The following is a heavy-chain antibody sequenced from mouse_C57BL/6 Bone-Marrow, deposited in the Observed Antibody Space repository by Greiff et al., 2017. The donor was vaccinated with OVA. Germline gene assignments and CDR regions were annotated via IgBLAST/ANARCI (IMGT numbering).Heavy chain of an antibody. CDR1: GYTFTSYW. CDR2: IYPGNSDT. Sequence: EVQLQESGTVLARPGASVKMSCKTSGYTFTSYWMHWVKQRPGQGLEWIGAIYPGNSDTSYNQKFKGKAKLTAVTSASTAYMELSSLTNEDSAVYYCTRVPYSNYLYAMDYWGQGTSVTVSS. V-gene: IGHV1-5*01. CDR3: TRVPYSNYLYAMDY. J-gene: IGHJ4*01. D-gene: IGHD2-5*01.